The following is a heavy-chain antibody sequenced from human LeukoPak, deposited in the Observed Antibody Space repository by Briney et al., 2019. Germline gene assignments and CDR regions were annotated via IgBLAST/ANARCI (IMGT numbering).Heavy chain of an antibody. CDR2: IIPILGIA. V-gene: IGHV1-69*04. Sequence: ASVKVSCKASGGTFSSYAISWVRQAPGQGLEWMGRIIPILGIANYAQKFQGRVTITADKSTSTAYMELSSLSSEDTAVYYCARDQAGERGYDILTGYYFDLGRTYYFDYWGQGTLVTVSS. CDR1: GGTFSSYA. J-gene: IGHJ4*02. CDR3: ARDQAGERGYDILTGYYFDLGRTYYFDY. D-gene: IGHD3-9*01.